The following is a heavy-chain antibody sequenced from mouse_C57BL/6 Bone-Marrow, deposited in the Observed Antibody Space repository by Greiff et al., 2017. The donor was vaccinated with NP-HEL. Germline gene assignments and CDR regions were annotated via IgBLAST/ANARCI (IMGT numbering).Heavy chain of an antibody. CDR1: GYTFTSYW. J-gene: IGHJ4*01. V-gene: IGHV1-55*01. CDR3: AFYYYGSSYYYAIDY. D-gene: IGHD1-1*01. CDR2: IYPGSGST. Sequence: QVQLQQPGAELVKPGASVKMSCKASGYTFTSYWITWVKQRPGQGLEWIGNIYPGSGSTNYNEKFKSKATLTVDTSSSTAYMQLSSLTSEDSAVYYCAFYYYGSSYYYAIDYWGQGTSVTVSS.